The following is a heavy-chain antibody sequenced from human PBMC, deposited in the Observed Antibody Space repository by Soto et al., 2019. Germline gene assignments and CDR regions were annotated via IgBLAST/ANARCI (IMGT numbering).Heavy chain of an antibody. CDR3: AREGGGHGGFFDL. CDR2: IYTGGST. V-gene: IGHV3-53*01. CDR1: WFSVSNNY. Sequence: GGSLRLSCAASWFSVSNNYLSWVRQAPGKGLEWVSIIYTGGSTYYTDSVKGRFTISRDNSKNTLYLQMSSLRVEDTAIYYCAREGGGHGGFFDLWGQGTLVTVSS. J-gene: IGHJ4*02. D-gene: IGHD5-12*01.